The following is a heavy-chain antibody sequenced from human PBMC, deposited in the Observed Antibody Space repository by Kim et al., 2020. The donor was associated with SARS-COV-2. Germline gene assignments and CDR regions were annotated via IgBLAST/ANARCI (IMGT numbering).Heavy chain of an antibody. V-gene: IGHV4-59*09. Sequence: PSLKSRVTISVDTSKNQFSLKLSSVTAADTAVYYCARGGGDGYNDWFDPWGQGTLVTVSS. CDR3: ARGGGDGYNDWFDP. J-gene: IGHJ5*02. D-gene: IGHD2-21*01.